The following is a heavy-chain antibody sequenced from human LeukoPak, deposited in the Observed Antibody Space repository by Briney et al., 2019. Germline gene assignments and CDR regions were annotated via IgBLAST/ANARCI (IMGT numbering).Heavy chain of an antibody. CDR2: ISSNGGTT. CDR1: GFTFSSYA. D-gene: IGHD6-19*01. Sequence: GGSLRLSCAASGFTFSSYAMHWVRQAPGKGLEYVSAISSNGGTTYYANSVKGRFTISGDNSKNTLSLQVGSLRAEDMAVYYCARGIVSGWYDAFDIWGQGTMVTVSS. V-gene: IGHV3-64*01. J-gene: IGHJ3*02. CDR3: ARGIVSGWYDAFDI.